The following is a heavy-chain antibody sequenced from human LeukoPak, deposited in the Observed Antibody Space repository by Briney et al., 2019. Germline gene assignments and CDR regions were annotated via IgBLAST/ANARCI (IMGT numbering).Heavy chain of an antibody. CDR1: GFTFSTYG. CDR3: AKALGGYYYFDF. D-gene: IGHD2-21*02. CDR2: IRYDADNK. V-gene: IGHV3-30*02. Sequence: GGSLRLSCAASGFTFSTYGMHWVRQAPGKGLEWVAFIRYDADNKYYADSVRGRFTISRDNSKNTLFLQMNSLRAEDTAVYYRAKALGGYYYFDFWGQGTLVTVSS. J-gene: IGHJ4*02.